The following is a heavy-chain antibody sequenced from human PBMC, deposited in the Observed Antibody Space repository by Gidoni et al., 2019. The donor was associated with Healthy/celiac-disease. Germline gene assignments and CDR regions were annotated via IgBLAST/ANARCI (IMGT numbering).Heavy chain of an antibody. D-gene: IGHD3-16*02. CDR3: ARGPRKIRLGELSLTYFDY. Sequence: QVQLQQWGAGLLKPSETLSLTCAVYGGSFSGYYWSWIRQPPGKGLEWIGEINHSGSTNYNPSLKSRVTISVDTSKNQFSLKLSSVTAADTAVYYCARGPRKIRLGELSLTYFDYWGQGTLVTVSS. V-gene: IGHV4-34*01. CDR1: GGSFSGYY. CDR2: INHSGST. J-gene: IGHJ4*02.